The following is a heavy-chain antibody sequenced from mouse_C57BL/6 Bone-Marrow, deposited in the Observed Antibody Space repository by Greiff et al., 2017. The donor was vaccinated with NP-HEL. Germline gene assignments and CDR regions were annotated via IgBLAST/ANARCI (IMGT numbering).Heavy chain of an antibody. CDR1: GFTFSSYA. J-gene: IGHJ1*03. Sequence: EVKVVESGGGLVKPGGSLKLSCAASGFTFSSYAMSWVRQTPEKRLEWVATISDGGSYTYYPDNVKGRFTISRDNAKNNLYLQMSHLKSEDTAMYYSARPIYDGYYVGFDVWGKGTTVTVSS. V-gene: IGHV5-4*03. CDR2: ISDGGSYT. D-gene: IGHD2-3*01. CDR3: ARPIYDGYYVGFDV.